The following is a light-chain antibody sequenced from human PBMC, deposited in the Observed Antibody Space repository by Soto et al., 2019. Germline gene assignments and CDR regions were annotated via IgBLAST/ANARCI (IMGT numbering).Light chain of an antibody. CDR3: QQYGRPPRAT. CDR2: EAS. CDR1: QSVRSDY. V-gene: IGKV3-20*01. Sequence: EIVLTQSPDTLSLSPGQRTTLSCRASQSVRSDYFAWYQQKPGQAPRLLIYEASSRATGIPDRFSGGGSGTDFTLSISKVEPEDFAVYYCQQYGRPPRATFGQGTQLEIK. J-gene: IGKJ5*01.